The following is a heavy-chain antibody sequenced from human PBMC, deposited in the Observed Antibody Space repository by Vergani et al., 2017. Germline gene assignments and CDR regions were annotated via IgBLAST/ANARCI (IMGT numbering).Heavy chain of an antibody. Sequence: EVQLLESGGNLIQPGGSLRLSCGASGFTFSSYAMTWVRLAPGKGLQWVSAISGCGGNTFYTDSVKGRFTISRDTSKKTLSLQMRSLRADDTAVYYCAKDGRENSDYGYFDYWGQGTLVTVSS. CDR2: ISGCGGNT. D-gene: IGHD4-17*01. J-gene: IGHJ4*02. CDR3: AKDGRENSDYGYFDY. CDR1: GFTFSSYA. V-gene: IGHV3-23*01.